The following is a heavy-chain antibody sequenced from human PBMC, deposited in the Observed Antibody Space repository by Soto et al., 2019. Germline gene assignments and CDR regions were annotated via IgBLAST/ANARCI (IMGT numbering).Heavy chain of an antibody. CDR3: ARTRKALSTVTTGYYGMYF. D-gene: IGHD4-4*01. J-gene: IGHJ6*02. V-gene: IGHV2-70*01. CDR2: IDWDDDK. CDR1: GFSLSTSGMC. Sequence: SGPTLVNPTQTLTLTCTFSGFSLSTSGMCVSWIRQPPGKALEWLALIDWDDDKYYSTSLKTRLTISKDTSKNQVVLTMTNMDPVDTATYYCARTRKALSTVTTGYYGMYFWGQGTTVTVSS.